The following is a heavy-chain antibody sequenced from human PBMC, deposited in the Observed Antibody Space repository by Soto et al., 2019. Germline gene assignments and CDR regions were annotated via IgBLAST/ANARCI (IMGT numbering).Heavy chain of an antibody. J-gene: IGHJ4*02. Sequence: GGSLRLSCAASGFTFSSYSMNWVRQAPGKGLEWVSSISSSSSYIYYADSVKGRFTISRDNAKNSLYLQMNSLRAEDTAVYYCARAGVATIEDNGYWGQGTLVTVSS. V-gene: IGHV3-21*01. CDR2: ISSSSSYI. CDR1: GFTFSSYS. CDR3: ARAGVATIEDNGY. D-gene: IGHD5-12*01.